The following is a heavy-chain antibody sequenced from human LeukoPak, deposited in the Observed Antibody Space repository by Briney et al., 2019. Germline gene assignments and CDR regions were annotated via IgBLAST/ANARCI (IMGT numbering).Heavy chain of an antibody. V-gene: IGHV3-64*01. CDR1: GFTFSSFS. J-gene: IGHJ4*02. Sequence: GGSLRLSCAASGFTFSSFSMHWVRQPPGKGLESVSAISSNGGSTYYASSVKGRFTISRDNSKNTLYLQMGSLRAEDMAVYYCAREYYGGYVDYWGQGTLVTVSS. D-gene: IGHD3-10*01. CDR2: ISSNGGST. CDR3: AREYYGGYVDY.